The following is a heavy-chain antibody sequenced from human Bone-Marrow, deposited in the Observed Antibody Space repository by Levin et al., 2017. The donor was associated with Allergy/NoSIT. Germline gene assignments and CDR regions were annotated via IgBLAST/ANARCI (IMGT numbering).Heavy chain of an antibody. CDR2: FFWDDDK. V-gene: IGHV2-5*02. CDR3: ARGRNLYGDYFSGTWFDP. D-gene: IGHD4-17*01. CDR1: GFSLRSTGVG. Sequence: SGPTLVKPTQTLTLTCSFSGFSLRSTGVGVGWIRQPPGKALEWLALFFWDDDKRYSPSLKSRLTITRDTSKNQVVLTMTNMDPVDTATYYCARGRNLYGDYFSGTWFDPWGQGTLVTVSS. J-gene: IGHJ5*02.